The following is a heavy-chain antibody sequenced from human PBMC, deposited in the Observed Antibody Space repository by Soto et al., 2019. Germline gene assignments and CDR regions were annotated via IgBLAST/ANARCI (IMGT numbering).Heavy chain of an antibody. V-gene: IGHV1-18*01. CDR1: GYSFTTYG. Sequence: QVQLVQSGGEVKKPGASVKVSCKTSGYSFTTYGISWVRQAPGQGLEWMGWISAYNGNTNYAQKLQGRVTMTTDTSTSTAYMALRSLRSDDTAVYYCARVVPAPYYYYGMDVWVQGSTVTVSS. J-gene: IGHJ6*02. CDR2: ISAYNGNT. CDR3: ARVVPAPYYYYGMDV.